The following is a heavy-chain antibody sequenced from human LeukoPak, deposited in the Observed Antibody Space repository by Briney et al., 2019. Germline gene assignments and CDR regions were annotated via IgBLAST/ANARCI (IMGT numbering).Heavy chain of an antibody. D-gene: IGHD4/OR15-4a*01. V-gene: IGHV3-74*01. CDR2: INPDGTTI. CDR3: ARFRAGAGDF. J-gene: IGHJ4*02. Sequence: GGSLRLSCAASGFTFRHYWMHWVRQVQGKGLVWVSRINPDGTTINYADSVRGRFAISRDNAKNTLHLEMNGLRADDTAVYYCARFRAGAGDFWGQGTLVSVSS. CDR1: GFTFRHYW.